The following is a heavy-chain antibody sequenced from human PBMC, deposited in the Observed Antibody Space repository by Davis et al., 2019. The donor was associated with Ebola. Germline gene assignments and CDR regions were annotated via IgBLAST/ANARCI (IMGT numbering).Heavy chain of an antibody. Sequence: GESLKISCEASGFTFSYGWMSWVRQAPGKGLEWVGRIKGKADGGTTDYAAPVKGRFTISRDNSKNTFYLQMNSLKTADTAVYYCTTDEGGLGVWGQGTTVTVSS. CDR2: IKGKADGGTT. D-gene: IGHD3-16*01. V-gene: IGHV3-15*01. CDR3: TTDEGGLGV. CDR1: GFTFSYGW. J-gene: IGHJ6*02.